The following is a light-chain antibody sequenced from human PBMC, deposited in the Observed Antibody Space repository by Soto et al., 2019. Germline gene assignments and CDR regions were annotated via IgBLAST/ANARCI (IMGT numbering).Light chain of an antibody. CDR2: GAS. Sequence: DIQMTQSASSLSASVGDRLTITCPTSQNINNYLNWYQQKPGKAPKLLIYGASSIQTGVPSRFSGSGSGTDFTLTIRGLQPEDFATYYCQQGYSTITFGQGTRLEI. CDR3: QQGYSTIT. J-gene: IGKJ5*01. CDR1: QNINNY. V-gene: IGKV1-39*01.